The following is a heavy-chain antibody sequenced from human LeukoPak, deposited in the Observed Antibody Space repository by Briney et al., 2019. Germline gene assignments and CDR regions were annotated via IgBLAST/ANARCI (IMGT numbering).Heavy chain of an antibody. D-gene: IGHD2-15*01. Sequence: GESLKISCKGSGYSFTSYWIGWVRQMPGKGLEWMGIIYPGDSDTRYSPSFQGQVTISADKSISTAYLQWSSLKASDTAMYYCATFPEGYCSGGSYPPSYYYGMDVWGQGTTVTVSS. V-gene: IGHV5-51*01. CDR3: ATFPEGYCSGGSYPPSYYYGMDV. CDR2: IYPGDSDT. J-gene: IGHJ6*02. CDR1: GYSFTSYW.